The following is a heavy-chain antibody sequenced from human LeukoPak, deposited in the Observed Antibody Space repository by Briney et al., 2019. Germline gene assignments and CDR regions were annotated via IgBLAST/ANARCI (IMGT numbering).Heavy chain of an antibody. Sequence: GGSLRLSCAASGFTFSSYAMIWVRQAPGKGLEWVSAISGSGGSTYYADSMKGRFTISRDNSKNTLYLQMNSLRAEDTAIYYCAKDLRYSSSWSYFDYWGQGTLVTVSS. J-gene: IGHJ4*02. D-gene: IGHD6-13*01. CDR1: GFTFSSYA. CDR2: ISGSGGST. V-gene: IGHV3-23*01. CDR3: AKDLRYSSSWSYFDY.